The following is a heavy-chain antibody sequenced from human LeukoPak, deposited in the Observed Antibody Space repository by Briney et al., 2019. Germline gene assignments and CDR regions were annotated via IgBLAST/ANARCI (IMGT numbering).Heavy chain of an antibody. D-gene: IGHD3-22*01. CDR2: IYSGVST. CDR3: AILSSYYYDSSGYSDAFDI. V-gene: IGHV3-66*04. J-gene: IGHJ3*02. Sequence: PGGSLRLFCAASGFTVSSNYMSWVRQAPGKGLEWVSVIYSGVSTYYADSVKGRFTISRDNSKNTLYLQMNSLRAEDTAVYYCAILSSYYYDSSGYSDAFDIWGQGTMVTVSS. CDR1: GFTVSSNY.